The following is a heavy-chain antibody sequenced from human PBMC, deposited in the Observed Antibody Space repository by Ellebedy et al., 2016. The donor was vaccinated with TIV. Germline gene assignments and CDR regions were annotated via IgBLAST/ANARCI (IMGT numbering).Heavy chain of an antibody. V-gene: IGHV5-51*01. CDR3: ARRRGSGNSAPLDY. Sequence: GESLKISXKSSGYSFSSYWIDWVRQMPGKGLEWMGIIFPGDSETIYRPSFQGQDTFSVDKSISTVSLQWRSLKASDSAIYFCARRRGSGNSAPLDYWGQGTLVTVSS. J-gene: IGHJ4*02. CDR2: IFPGDSET. CDR1: GYSFSSYW. D-gene: IGHD3-10*01.